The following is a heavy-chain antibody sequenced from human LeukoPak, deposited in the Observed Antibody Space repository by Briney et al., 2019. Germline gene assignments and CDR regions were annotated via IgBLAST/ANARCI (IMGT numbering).Heavy chain of an antibody. Sequence: SVKVSFKASGGTFSSYAISWVRQAPGQGLEWMGGIIPIFGTANYAQKFQGRVTITADESTSTAYTELSSLRSEDTAVYYCARVRSRDYYGSGSYHGWGQGTMVTVSS. J-gene: IGHJ3*01. D-gene: IGHD3-10*01. CDR3: ARVRSRDYYGSGSYHG. V-gene: IGHV1-69*13. CDR2: IIPIFGTA. CDR1: GGTFSSYA.